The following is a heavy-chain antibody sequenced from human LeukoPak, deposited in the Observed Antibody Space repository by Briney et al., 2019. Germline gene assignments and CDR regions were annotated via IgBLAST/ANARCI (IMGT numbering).Heavy chain of an antibody. CDR1: GYSISSGYY. J-gene: IGHJ5*02. CDR2: FYHSLIT. CDR3: ARHGSPSWLVRGWFDP. Sequence: PSETLSLTCAVSGYSISSGYYWGWIRQPPGEGLEWIGSFYHSLITYYNPSLKSRVTISVDTSKNQFSLKLSSVTAADTAVYYCARHGSPSWLVRGWFDPWGQGTLVTVSS. D-gene: IGHD6-6*01. V-gene: IGHV4-38-2*01.